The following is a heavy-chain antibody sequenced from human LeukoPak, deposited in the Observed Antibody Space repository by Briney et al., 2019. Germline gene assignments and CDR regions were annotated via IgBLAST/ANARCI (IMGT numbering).Heavy chain of an antibody. CDR2: ISSGSNTV. V-gene: IGHV3-48*01. Sequence: GGSLRLSCAASRFTFSSYSMNWVRQAPGKGLEWVSYISSGSNTVYYADSVKGRFTISRDNAKNSLYLQMNSLRAEDTAVYYCARDEEQLTRYDYWGQGTLVAVSS. CDR1: RFTFSSYS. D-gene: IGHD6-6*01. J-gene: IGHJ4*02. CDR3: ARDEEQLTRYDY.